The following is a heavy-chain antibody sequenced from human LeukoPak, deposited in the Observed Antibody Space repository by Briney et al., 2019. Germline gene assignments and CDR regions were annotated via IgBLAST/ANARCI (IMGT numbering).Heavy chain of an antibody. Sequence: PGGSLRLSCAVSAFSFSSYTFKWVRQTPGKGLEWVSSISSGGTYTYYADSVEGRFTVSRDNAKNSLFLQMNSLRAEDTAMYYCASRGTVREGSWGQGTLVTVSS. D-gene: IGHD3-10*01. CDR1: AFSFSSYT. CDR3: ASRGTVREGS. J-gene: IGHJ4*02. CDR2: ISSGGTYT. V-gene: IGHV3-21*01.